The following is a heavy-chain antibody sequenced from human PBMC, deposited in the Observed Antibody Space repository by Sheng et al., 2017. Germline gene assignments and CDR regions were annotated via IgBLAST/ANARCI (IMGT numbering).Heavy chain of an antibody. Sequence: QVHLVESGGGVVQPGQSLRLSCAASGFTFSAYSMHWVRQAAGKGLEGMAVISSAGTEEYYADSVRGRFTISRDNSKNTLYLQMNSLRPEDTAEYYCARDGLEGYNDIDYWGQGMLVTVSS. J-gene: IGHJ4*02. CDR2: ISSAGTEE. CDR1: GFTFSAYS. CDR3: ARDGLEGYNDIDY. V-gene: IGHV3-30*04. D-gene: IGHD1-1*01.